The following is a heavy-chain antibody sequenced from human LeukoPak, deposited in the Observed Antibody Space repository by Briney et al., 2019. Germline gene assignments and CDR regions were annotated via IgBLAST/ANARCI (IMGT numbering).Heavy chain of an antibody. J-gene: IGHJ6*02. Sequence: SETLSLTCAVYGGSFSGYYWSWIRQPPGKGLEWIGEINHSGSTNYNPPLKSQVTISVDTSKNQFSLKLSSVTAADTAVYYCARGSSTFYYYYGMDVWGQGTTVTVSS. CDR1: GGSFSGYY. CDR3: ARGSSTFYYYYGMDV. CDR2: INHSGST. V-gene: IGHV4-34*01. D-gene: IGHD6-6*01.